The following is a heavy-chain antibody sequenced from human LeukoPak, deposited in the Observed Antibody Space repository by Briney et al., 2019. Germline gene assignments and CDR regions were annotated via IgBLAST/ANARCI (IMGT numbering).Heavy chain of an antibody. CDR2: IYYSGST. J-gene: IGHJ4*02. V-gene: IGHV4-39*01. CDR1: GGSISSSSYY. CDR3: ASDRSGLSFFF. D-gene: IGHD3-22*01. Sequence: PSETLSLTCTVSGGSISSSSYYWGWIRHPPGKGLEWIVSIYYSGSTYYNSSRKSRVTISVDTCKNQSSRWLISVTAADTAVYYCASDRSGLSFFFWGQGALVTASS.